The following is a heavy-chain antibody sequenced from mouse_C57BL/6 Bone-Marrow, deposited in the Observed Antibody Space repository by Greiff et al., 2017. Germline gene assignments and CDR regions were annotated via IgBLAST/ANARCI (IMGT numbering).Heavy chain of an antibody. Sequence: VQLQQSGPELVKPGASVKISCKASGYSFTDYNMNWVQQSHGKSLEWIGVISPNYGTTSYNQKFKGKATLTVDQSSSTAYMQLNSLTSEDSAVYCCARRDYGSSYPQVGYFELWGTRTTSTVSS. D-gene: IGHD1-1*01. CDR1: GYSFTDYN. CDR2: ISPNYGTT. CDR3: ARRDYGSSYPQVGYFEL. J-gene: IGHJ1*03. V-gene: IGHV1-39*01.